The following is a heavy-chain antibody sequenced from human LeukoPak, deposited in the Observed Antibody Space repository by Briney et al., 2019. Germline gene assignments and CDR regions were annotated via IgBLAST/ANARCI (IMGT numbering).Heavy chain of an antibody. D-gene: IGHD2-15*01. V-gene: IGHV3-23*01. CDR1: GFTFGTYA. Sequence: PGGSLRLSCEASGFTFGTYAMYWVRQAPGKGLEWVAGIFGSGGSPHYADSVKGRFTSSSGNPRNTVYLQISSLRNDAAAVYYCGKTTVGYSSGQKPAGPVDFWRQGTLVSVCS. CDR2: IFGSGGSP. CDR3: GKTTVGYSSGQKPAGPVDF. J-gene: IGHJ4*02.